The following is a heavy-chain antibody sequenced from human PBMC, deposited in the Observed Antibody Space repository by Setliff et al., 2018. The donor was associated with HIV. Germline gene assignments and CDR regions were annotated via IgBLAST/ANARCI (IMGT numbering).Heavy chain of an antibody. CDR3: TIPASSLAPN. J-gene: IGHJ4*02. CDR1: GASISSHNYY. V-gene: IGHV4-39*01. CDR2: IRSSGDT. Sequence: PSETLSLTCTVSGASISSHNYYWGWTRQSPGKGLEWIASIRSSGDTYYNPSLQSRVTISVDTSNNQISLKLTSVTAADTAVYYCTIPASSLAPNWGRGTQVTVSS.